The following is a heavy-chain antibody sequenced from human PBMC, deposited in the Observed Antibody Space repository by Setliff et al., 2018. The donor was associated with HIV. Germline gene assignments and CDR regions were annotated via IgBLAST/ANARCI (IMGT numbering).Heavy chain of an antibody. CDR1: GGSFSGFY. CDR2: INHSGST. J-gene: IGHJ6*03. CDR3: ARVLPRTGGIVVVLAAHMDV. D-gene: IGHD2-2*01. V-gene: IGHV4-34*01. Sequence: PSETLSLTCAVYGGSFSGFYWGWIRQPPGKDLEWIGEINHSGSTNYNPSLKSRVTISVDTSKNQFSLKLTSVIAADTAVYYCARVLPRTGGIVVVLAAHMDVWGKGTTVTVSS.